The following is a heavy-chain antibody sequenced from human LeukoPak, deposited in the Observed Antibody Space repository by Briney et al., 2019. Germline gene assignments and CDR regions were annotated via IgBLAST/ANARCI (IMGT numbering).Heavy chain of an antibody. CDR3: AADPLVTYYYDSSGYGDY. D-gene: IGHD3-22*01. CDR1: GYTLTELS. Sequence: ASVKVSCKVSGYTLTELSMHWVRRAPGKGLEWMGGFDPEDGETIYAQKFQGRVTMTEDTSTDTAYMELSSLRSEDTAVYYCAADPLVTYYYDSSGYGDYWGQGTLVTVSS. CDR2: FDPEDGET. V-gene: IGHV1-24*01. J-gene: IGHJ4*02.